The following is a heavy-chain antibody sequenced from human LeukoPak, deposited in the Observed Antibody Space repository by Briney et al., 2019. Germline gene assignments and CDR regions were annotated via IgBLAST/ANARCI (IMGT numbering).Heavy chain of an antibody. CDR3: ARDAHSNELWYDP. V-gene: IGHV1-2*02. CDR2: ISTISGAA. J-gene: IGHJ5*02. D-gene: IGHD6-13*01. CDR1: GYTFTGYF. Sequence: ASVKVSCKASGYTFTGYFIHWVRQAPGQGLEWMGWISTISGAANYAEKFQGRVTMTRDTSISTAYMEMSSLTSGDTAVYYCARDAHSNELWYDPWGQGTLATVSS.